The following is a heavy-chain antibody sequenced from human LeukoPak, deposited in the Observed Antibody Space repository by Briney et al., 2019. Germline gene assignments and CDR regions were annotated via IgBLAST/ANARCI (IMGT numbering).Heavy chain of an antibody. V-gene: IGHV1-18*01. D-gene: IGHD4-17*01. CDR3: ARPKYDYGDYSWFDP. Sequence: ASVKVSCKASGYTFTSYGISWVRQAPGQGLEWMGWISAYNGNTNYAQKLQGRVTMTTDTSTSTAYMELRSLRSDDTAVYYCARPKYDYGDYSWFDPWGQGTLVTVSS. CDR2: ISAYNGNT. CDR1: GYTFTSYG. J-gene: IGHJ5*02.